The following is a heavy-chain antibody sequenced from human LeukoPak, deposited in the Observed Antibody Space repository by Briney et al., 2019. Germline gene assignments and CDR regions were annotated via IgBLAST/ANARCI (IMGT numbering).Heavy chain of an antibody. CDR2: IYSSGST. V-gene: IGHV4-61*02. Sequence: SETLSLTCTVSGGPISSGSYYWRWLRQPAGKGLEWIGRIYSSGSTNYNPSLKSRVTISVDTSKNQFSLKLSSVTAADTAVYYCARSYFDYWGQGTLVTVSS. CDR1: GGPISSGSYY. CDR3: ARSYFDY. J-gene: IGHJ4*02.